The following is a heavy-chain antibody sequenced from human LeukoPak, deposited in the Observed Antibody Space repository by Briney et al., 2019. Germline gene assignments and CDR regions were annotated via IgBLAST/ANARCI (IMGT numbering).Heavy chain of an antibody. D-gene: IGHD3-3*01. J-gene: IGHJ4*02. Sequence: SETLSLTCTVSGCSISSYYWSWLRQPAGKGLEWIGRIYTSGSTNYNPSLKRRVTMSVDTSKSQFSLKLSSVTAADTAVYYCARGALDFWSGYYDYWGQGTLVTVSS. CDR1: GCSISSYY. V-gene: IGHV4-4*07. CDR3: ARGALDFWSGYYDY. CDR2: IYTSGST.